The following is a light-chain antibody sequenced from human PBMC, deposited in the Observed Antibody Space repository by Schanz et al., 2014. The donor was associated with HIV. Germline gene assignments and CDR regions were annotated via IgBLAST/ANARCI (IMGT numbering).Light chain of an antibody. CDR2: GVT. V-gene: IGLV2-14*03. J-gene: IGLJ3*02. CDR1: SSDVGGYNY. CDR3: SSYTSSSTLEV. Sequence: QSALTQPASVSGSPGQSITISCTGTSSDVGGYNYVSWYQQHPDKAPRLLIYGVTSRPSGISSRFSGSKSGNTASLTISGLQAEDEADYYCSSYTSSSTLEVFGGGTKLTVL.